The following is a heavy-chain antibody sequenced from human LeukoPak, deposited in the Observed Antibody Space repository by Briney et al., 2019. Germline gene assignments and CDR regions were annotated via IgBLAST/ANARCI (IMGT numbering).Heavy chain of an antibody. CDR1: GFTFSSYA. D-gene: IGHD4-17*01. V-gene: IGHV3-23*01. CDR2: VSGSGVST. Sequence: PGRSLRLSCAASGFTFSSYAMSWVRQAPGKGLEWVSAVSGSGVSTYYADSVKGRFSISRDNSKNTLYLQMNGLRAEDTAVYYCAKDRSDYGGYPPGAFDIWGQGTMVTVSS. CDR3: AKDRSDYGGYPPGAFDI. J-gene: IGHJ3*02.